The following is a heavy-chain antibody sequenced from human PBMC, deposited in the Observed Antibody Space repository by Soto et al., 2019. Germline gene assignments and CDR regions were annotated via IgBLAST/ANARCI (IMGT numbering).Heavy chain of an antibody. D-gene: IGHD3-10*01. V-gene: IGHV1-18*01. Sequence: ASVKGSCKASGYTGTSYGISWVRQAPGQGLEWMGWISAYNGNTNYAQKLQDRVTMTTDTSTSTAYMELRSLRSDDTAVYYCARDSLPYFTTMVRGVITPGWFDPWG. J-gene: IGHJ5*02. CDR2: ISAYNGNT. CDR1: GYTGTSYG. CDR3: ARDSLPYFTTMVRGVITPGWFDP.